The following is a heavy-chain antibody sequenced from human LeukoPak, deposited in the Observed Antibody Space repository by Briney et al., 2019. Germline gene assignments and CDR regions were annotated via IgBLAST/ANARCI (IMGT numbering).Heavy chain of an antibody. CDR1: GGSISSGGYY. D-gene: IGHD2-15*01. J-gene: IGHJ4*02. CDR2: IYYSGST. Sequence: PSETLSLTCTVSGGSISSGGYYWSWIRQHPGKGLEWIGYIYYSGSTNYNPSLKSRVTISVDTSKNQFSLKLSSVTAADTAVYYCARYLRWPRYYFDYWGQGTLVTVSS. V-gene: IGHV4-61*08. CDR3: ARYLRWPRYYFDY.